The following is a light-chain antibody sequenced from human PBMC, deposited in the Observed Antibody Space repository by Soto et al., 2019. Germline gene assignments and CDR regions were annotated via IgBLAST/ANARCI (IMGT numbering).Light chain of an antibody. CDR3: HQYGSSPRYT. CDR2: AVS. CDR1: QSVSSSY. Sequence: EIVLTQSPGTLSLSPGERATLSCRASQSVSSSYLAWYQQKPGQAPRLLISAVSSRATGIPDRFSGSGSGTDFTLTISRLEPEDFAVYYCHQYGSSPRYTFGQGTKLEIK. J-gene: IGKJ2*01. V-gene: IGKV3-20*01.